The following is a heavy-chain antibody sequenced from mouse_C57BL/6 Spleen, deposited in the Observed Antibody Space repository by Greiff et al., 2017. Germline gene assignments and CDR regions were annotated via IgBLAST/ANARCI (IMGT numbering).Heavy chain of an antibody. Sequence: VQLQQSGAELAKPGASVKLSCTASGYTFTSYWMHWVKPRPGQGLEWIGYINPCSGYTKYNQQFKDKATLTADNSASTAYMQLSSLTYEDSAVYYCARGTTVYYYAMDYGGQGTSVTVSS. CDR1: GYTFTSYW. CDR2: INPCSGYT. D-gene: IGHD1-1*01. CDR3: ARGTTVYYYAMDY. J-gene: IGHJ4*01. V-gene: IGHV1-7*01.